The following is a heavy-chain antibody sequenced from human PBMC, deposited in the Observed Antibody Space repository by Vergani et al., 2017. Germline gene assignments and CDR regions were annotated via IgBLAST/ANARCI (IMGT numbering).Heavy chain of an antibody. CDR1: GYTFTSYG. V-gene: IGHV1-18*01. CDR3: AGLESSSSGGDPGDY. D-gene: IGHD6-6*01. CDR2: ISAYNGNT. Sequence: QVQLVQSGAEVKKPGSSVKVSCKASGYTFTSYGISWVRQAPGQGLEWMGWISAYNGNTNYAQKFQGRVTITADESTSTAYMELSSLRSEDTAVYYCAGLESSSSGGDPGDYWGQGTLVTVSS. J-gene: IGHJ4*02.